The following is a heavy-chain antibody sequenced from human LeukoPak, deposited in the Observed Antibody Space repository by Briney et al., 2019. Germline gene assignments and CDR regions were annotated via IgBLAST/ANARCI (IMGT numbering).Heavy chain of an antibody. Sequence: SETLSLTCTVSGGSISSSSSHWGWIRQPPGKGLEWIGSIYYSGSTYYNPSLKSRATISGDTSKNQFSLNLSSVTAADTAVYYCARHLSVVAPLGYWGQGTLVTVSS. D-gene: IGHD2-21*01. CDR2: IYYSGST. V-gene: IGHV4-39*01. J-gene: IGHJ4*02. CDR3: ARHLSVVAPLGY. CDR1: GGSISSSSSH.